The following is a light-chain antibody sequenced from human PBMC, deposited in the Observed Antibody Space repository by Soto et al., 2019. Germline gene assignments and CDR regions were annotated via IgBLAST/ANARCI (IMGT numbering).Light chain of an antibody. CDR1: SSDVGGYDY. J-gene: IGLJ2*01. V-gene: IGLV2-14*01. CDR3: SSYTSTSSLL. CDR2: EVS. Sequence: QSALTQPASVSGSPGQSITISCIGTSSDVGGYDYVSWYQQHPGKVPKLMIYEVSNRPSGLSHRFSGSKSGNTASLTISGLQAEDEADYYCSSYTSTSSLLFGGGTKLTVL.